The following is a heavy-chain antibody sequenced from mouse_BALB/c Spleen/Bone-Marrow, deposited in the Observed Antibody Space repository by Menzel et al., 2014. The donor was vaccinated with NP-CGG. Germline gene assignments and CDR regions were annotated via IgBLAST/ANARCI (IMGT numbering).Heavy chain of an antibody. CDR1: GFSLTSYG. J-gene: IGHJ4*01. V-gene: IGHV2-9*02. CDR2: IWAGGST. CDR3: ARDRGRNFYAMDY. Sequence: VKLMESGPGLVAPSQSLSITCTVSGFSLTSYGVHWVRQPPGKGLEWLGVIWAGGSTNYNSALMSRLSINKDNSKSQVFLKMNSLQTDDTAMYYCARDRGRNFYAMDYWGQRTSVTVSS. D-gene: IGHD2-1*01.